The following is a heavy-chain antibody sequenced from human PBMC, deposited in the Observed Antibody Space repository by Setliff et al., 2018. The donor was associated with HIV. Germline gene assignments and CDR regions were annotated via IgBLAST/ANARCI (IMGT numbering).Heavy chain of an antibody. CDR3: ATDPTSYCTGGNCHSGRFAS. D-gene: IGHD2-15*01. J-gene: IGHJ4*02. Sequence: SETLSLTCTVSGGSVNGHYWNWIRLTPGKGLEWIGSISYSGSTNYNPSLKSQVTISVDTSRNEFSLKLSSVTAADTAVYYCATDPTSYCTGGNCHSGRFASWGQGTLVTVSS. CDR2: ISYSGST. CDR1: GGSVNGHY. V-gene: IGHV4-59*02.